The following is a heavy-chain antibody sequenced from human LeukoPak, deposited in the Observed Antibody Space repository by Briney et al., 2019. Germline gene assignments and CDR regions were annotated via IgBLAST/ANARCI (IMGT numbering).Heavy chain of an antibody. CDR2: ISGSSRST. D-gene: IGHD4-11*01. Sequence: PGGFLRLSCAASGFTFHNNGMSWVPQAPGKGLEWVSAISGSSRSTYHAESVKGRFTISRDNSKNTLFLQMNSLRAEDTAVYYCGKDSRPSVTTFRSRWTDSWGQGTLVTVSS. CDR3: GKDSRPSVTTFRSRWTDS. CDR1: GFTFHNNG. V-gene: IGHV3-23*01. J-gene: IGHJ4*02.